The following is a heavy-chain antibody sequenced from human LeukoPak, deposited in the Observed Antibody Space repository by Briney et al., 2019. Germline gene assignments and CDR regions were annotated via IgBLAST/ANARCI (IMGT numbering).Heavy chain of an antibody. V-gene: IGHV1-46*01. D-gene: IGHD3-10*01. Sequence: ASVKVSCKAFGYTFTSNYMHWVRQAPGQGLEWMGVINPSGGRTSYAQKFQGRVTMTRNTSISTAYMELSSLRSEDTAVYYCARQGDGLIWFGELFDPWGQGTLVTVSS. J-gene: IGHJ5*02. CDR2: INPSGGRT. CDR1: GYTFTSNY. CDR3: ARQGDGLIWFGELFDP.